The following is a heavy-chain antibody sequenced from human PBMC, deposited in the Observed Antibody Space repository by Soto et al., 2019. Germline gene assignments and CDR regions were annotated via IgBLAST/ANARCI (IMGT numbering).Heavy chain of an antibody. CDR1: GGSISSSSYY. D-gene: IGHD1-26*01. CDR3: ARHFSNQVGATDY. V-gene: IGHV4-39*01. CDR2: IYYSGST. Sequence: SETLSLTCTVSGGSISSSSYYWGWIRQPPGKGLEWIGSIYYSGSTYYNPSLKCRVTIAGDTSKNQFSLKLSSVTAADTAVYSCARHFSNQVGATDYWGQGTLVTVSS. J-gene: IGHJ4*02.